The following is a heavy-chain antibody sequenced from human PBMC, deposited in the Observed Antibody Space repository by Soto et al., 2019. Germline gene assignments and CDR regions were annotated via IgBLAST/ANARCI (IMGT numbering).Heavy chain of an antibody. V-gene: IGHV3-7*01. J-gene: IGHJ4*02. CDR1: GFTFNSYW. CDR3: ARSVDY. CDR2: TNLDGSEK. Sequence: EVQLVEYGGGLVQPGGSLRLSCAASGFTFNSYWMTWFRQAPGKGLEWVANTNLDGSEKNYVDSVKGRFTISSDNAKNSLSLQMNSLRVEDTAVYYCARSVDYWGQGALVTVSS.